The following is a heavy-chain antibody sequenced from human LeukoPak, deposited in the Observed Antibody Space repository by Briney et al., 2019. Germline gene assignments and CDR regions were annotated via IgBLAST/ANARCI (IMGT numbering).Heavy chain of an antibody. CDR3: TRDHRDDWNPGYYFDY. V-gene: IGHV3-49*04. D-gene: IGHD1-1*01. Sequence: GGSLRLSCTASGFTFGDFAMNWVRQAPGKGLEWVGFVKTKVYGGTTEYAASVKGRFTISRDDSKATAYLQMNSLKTEDTAVYYCTRDHRDDWNPGYYFDYWGQGTLVTVSS. CDR2: VKTKVYGGTT. J-gene: IGHJ4*02. CDR1: GFTFGDFA.